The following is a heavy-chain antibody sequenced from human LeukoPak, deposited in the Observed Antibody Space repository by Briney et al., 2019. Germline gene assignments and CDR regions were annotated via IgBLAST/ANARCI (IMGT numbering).Heavy chain of an antibody. D-gene: IGHD3-10*01. Sequence: ASVKVSFKGSGYTFTDFYIHWVRQAPGQGLEWMGWINPKSGGTHYARKFQGRVTMTRDTSISTGYMELSRLTSDDTAVYYCAMEARYYFDYWGQGTQVTVSS. CDR1: GYTFTDFY. CDR3: AMEARYYFDY. CDR2: INPKSGGT. J-gene: IGHJ4*02. V-gene: IGHV1-2*02.